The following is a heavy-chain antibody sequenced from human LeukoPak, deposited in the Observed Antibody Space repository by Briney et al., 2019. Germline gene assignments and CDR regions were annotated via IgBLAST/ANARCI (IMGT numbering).Heavy chain of an antibody. J-gene: IGHJ3*02. D-gene: IGHD3-16*01. CDR2: IYYSGST. V-gene: IGHV4-39*01. CDR3: ARPPHYDSYAFDI. CDR1: GGSISSSSYY. Sequence: SETLSLTCTVSGGSISSSSYYWGWIRQPPGKGLEWIGSIYYSGSTYYNPSLKSRVTISVDTSKNQFSLKLSSVTAADTAVYYCARPPHYDSYAFDIWGQGTMVTVSS.